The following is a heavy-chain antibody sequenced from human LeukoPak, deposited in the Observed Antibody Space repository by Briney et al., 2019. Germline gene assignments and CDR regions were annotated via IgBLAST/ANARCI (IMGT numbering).Heavy chain of an antibody. CDR1: GFTFDDYA. CDR3: AKGASSGYYFQH. Sequence: GRSLRLSCAASGFTFDDYAMHWVRQAPGKGLEWVSGISWNSGSIGYADSVKGRFTISRDNAKNSLYLQMNSLRAEDTALYYCAKGASSGYYFQHWGQGTLVTVSS. J-gene: IGHJ1*01. V-gene: IGHV3-9*01. D-gene: IGHD3-22*01. CDR2: ISWNSGSI.